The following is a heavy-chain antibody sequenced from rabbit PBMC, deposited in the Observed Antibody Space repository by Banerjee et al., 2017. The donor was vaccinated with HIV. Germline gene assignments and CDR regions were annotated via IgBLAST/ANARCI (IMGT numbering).Heavy chain of an antibody. D-gene: IGHD8-1*01. V-gene: IGHV1S45*01. J-gene: IGHJ4*01. CDR2: IYPDYGST. Sequence: QEQLEESGGDLVKPEGSLTLTCTASGFSFSSSYWICWVRQAPGKGLEWIAYIYPDYGSTDYASWVNGRFTISLDNAQNTVFLQMTSLTAADTATYFCARSQKYAGSSYYMWYFNLWGPGTLVTVS. CDR3: ARSQKYAGSSYYMWYFNL. CDR1: GFSFSSSYW.